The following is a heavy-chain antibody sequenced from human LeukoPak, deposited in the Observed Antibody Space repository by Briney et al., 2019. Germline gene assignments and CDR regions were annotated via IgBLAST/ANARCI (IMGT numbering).Heavy chain of an antibody. J-gene: IGHJ6*03. V-gene: IGHV4-38-2*02. Sequence: SETLSLTCTVSGYSINSGFYWGWIRQPPGKGREWIGSIYHSGSTHYKSSLKSRVTISVDTSKNQFSLKLSSVTAADTAVYCCARDRIAAAGTSYYYMDVWGKGTTVTVSS. D-gene: IGHD6-13*01. CDR2: IYHSGST. CDR3: ARDRIAAAGTSYYYMDV. CDR1: GYSINSGFY.